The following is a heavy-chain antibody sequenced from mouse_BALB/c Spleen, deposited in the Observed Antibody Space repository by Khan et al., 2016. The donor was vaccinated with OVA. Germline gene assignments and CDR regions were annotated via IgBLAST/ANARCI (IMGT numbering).Heavy chain of an antibody. V-gene: IGHV9-1*02. CDR3: ARISSYWYCDV. J-gene: IGHJ1*01. CDR1: GYTFTNYG. CDR2: INTYTGEP. Sequence: VESGPELKKPGETVKISCKASGYTFTNYGMNWVKQAPGKGLKWMGWINTYTGEPTYADDFKGRFVFSLETSASTAYLQISNLKNEDMTTYFCARISSYWYCDVWGAGTTVTVSS. D-gene: IGHD6-2*01.